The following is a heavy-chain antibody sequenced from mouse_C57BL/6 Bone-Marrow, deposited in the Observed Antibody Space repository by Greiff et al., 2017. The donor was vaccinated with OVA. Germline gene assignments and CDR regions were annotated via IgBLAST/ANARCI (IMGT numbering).Heavy chain of an antibody. V-gene: IGHV5-12*01. CDR3: ARRVNWDDYYAMDY. D-gene: IGHD4-1*01. CDR2: ISNGGGST. J-gene: IGHJ4*01. Sequence: EVKLEESGGGLVQPGGSLKLSCAASGFTFSDYYMYWVRQTPEKRLEWVAYISNGGGSTYYPDTVKGRFTISRDNAKNTLYLQMSRLKSEDTAMYYCARRVNWDDYYAMDYWGQGTSVTVSS. CDR1: GFTFSDYY.